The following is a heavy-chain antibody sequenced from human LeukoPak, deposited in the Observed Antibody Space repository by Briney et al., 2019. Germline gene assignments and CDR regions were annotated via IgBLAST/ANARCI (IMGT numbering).Heavy chain of an antibody. CDR3: ARDRRVTMVRDLDY. J-gene: IGHJ4*02. CDR2: IRYDGSNK. V-gene: IGHV3-30*02. D-gene: IGHD3-10*01. CDR1: GFTFSSYG. Sequence: GGSLRLSCAASGFTFSSYGMHWVRQAPGKGLEWVAFIRYDGSNKYYADSVKGRFTISRDNSKNTLYLQMNSLRAEDTAVYYCARDRRVTMVRDLDYWGQGTLVTVSS.